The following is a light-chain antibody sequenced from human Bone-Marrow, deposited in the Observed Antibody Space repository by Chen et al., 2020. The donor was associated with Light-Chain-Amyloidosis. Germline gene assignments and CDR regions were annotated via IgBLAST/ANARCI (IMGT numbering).Light chain of an antibody. CDR1: QTISSNY. CDR2: GSS. J-gene: IGKJ4*01. V-gene: IGKV3-20*01. Sequence: EIVLTQSPGTLSLSPGEGANLSCRASQTISSNYLTWYQRKFGQAPRLLIYGSSSRATGIPDRFTGSGSGTDFTLTINRLEPEDFAMYYCQQYGTSPRTFGGGTKVEIK. CDR3: QQYGTSPRT.